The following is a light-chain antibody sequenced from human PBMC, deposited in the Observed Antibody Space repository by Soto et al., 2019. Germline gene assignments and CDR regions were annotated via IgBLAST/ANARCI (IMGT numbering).Light chain of an antibody. Sequence: DIQMTQSPSTLSASVGDRVTITCRASQSVSRWLAWYKQKPGKAPKLLIYKASSLESGVPSRFSGSGSGTEFTLTISSLQPDDFATYYCQHFNDYSGTFGQGTKVDIK. CDR3: QHFNDYSGT. CDR2: KAS. J-gene: IGKJ1*01. V-gene: IGKV1-5*03. CDR1: QSVSRW.